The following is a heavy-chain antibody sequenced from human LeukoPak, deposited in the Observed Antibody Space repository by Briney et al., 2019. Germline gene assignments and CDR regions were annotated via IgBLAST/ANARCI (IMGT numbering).Heavy chain of an antibody. D-gene: IGHD4-17*01. CDR1: GFTFSIYA. Sequence: PGGSLRLSCSASGFTFSIYAMHWVRQAPGKGLQYVSGISFNGSNTYYADSVKGRFTISRDNSKNTLYLQMSSLRAEDSAIYYCARNLPDYGDPALDYWGQGTLVTVSS. J-gene: IGHJ4*02. CDR3: ARNLPDYGDPALDY. V-gene: IGHV3-64D*08. CDR2: ISFNGSNT.